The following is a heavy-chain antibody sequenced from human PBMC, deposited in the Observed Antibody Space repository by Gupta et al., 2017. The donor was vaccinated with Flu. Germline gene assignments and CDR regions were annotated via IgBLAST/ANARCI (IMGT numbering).Heavy chain of an antibody. CDR2: MSASGSRT. D-gene: IGHD1-26*01. Sequence: AMSWVRQVPGKGLEWISGMSASGSRTYYADSVKGRFTISRDTSKNTLYLQMNSLRADDTAIYYCAKNRVAGAISYYYGLDVWGQGTTVTVSS. CDR3: AKNRVAGAISYYYGLDV. CDR1: A. J-gene: IGHJ6*02. V-gene: IGHV3-23*01.